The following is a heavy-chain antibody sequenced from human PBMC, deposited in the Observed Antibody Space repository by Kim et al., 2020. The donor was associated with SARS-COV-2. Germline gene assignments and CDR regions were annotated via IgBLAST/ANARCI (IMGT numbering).Heavy chain of an antibody. CDR3: TRVTGSAFAFWGAVD. V-gene: IGHV3-73*01. CDR1: GFTFSGSA. D-gene: IGHD3-16*01. CDR2: IRSNANSNAS. J-gene: IGHJ3*02. Sequence: GGSLRLSCAASGFTFSGSAMHWVRQASGKGLEWVGRIRSNANSNASAYSASVKCRITISRDDSTKKAYLQRKRLKTEATAVYYYTRVTGSAFAFWGAVD.